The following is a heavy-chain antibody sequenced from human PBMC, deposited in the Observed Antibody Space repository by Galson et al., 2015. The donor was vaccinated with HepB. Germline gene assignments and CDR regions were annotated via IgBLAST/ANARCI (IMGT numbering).Heavy chain of an antibody. V-gene: IGHV1-24*01. J-gene: IGHJ4*02. CDR3: ATSIVVVTATPFDY. Sequence: SVKVSCKVSGYTLTELSMHWVRQAPGKGLEWMGGFDPEDGETIYAQKFQGRVTMTEDTSTDTAYMELSSLRSEDTAVYYCATSIVVVTATPFDYWGQGTLVTVSS. CDR2: FDPEDGET. CDR1: GYTLTELS. D-gene: IGHD2-21*02.